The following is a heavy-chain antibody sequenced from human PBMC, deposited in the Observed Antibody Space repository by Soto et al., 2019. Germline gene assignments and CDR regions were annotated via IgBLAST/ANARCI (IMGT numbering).Heavy chain of an antibody. Sequence: QVQLQESGPGLVKPSETLSLTCTVSGGSIRSYYWSWIRQPPGKGLEWIGYIYYSGSTTYNPSLISRITLSVAPSKTQSSRKPTSVPAADTAVYYCARRWGSVFDFWGQGTLVTVSS. CDR3: ARRWGSVFDF. CDR2: IYYSGST. CDR1: GGSIRSYY. J-gene: IGHJ4*02. D-gene: IGHD3-10*01. V-gene: IGHV4-59*08.